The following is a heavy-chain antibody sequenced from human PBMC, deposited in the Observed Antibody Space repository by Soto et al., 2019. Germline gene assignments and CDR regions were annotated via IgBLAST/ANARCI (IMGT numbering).Heavy chain of an antibody. V-gene: IGHV1-18*01. J-gene: IGHJ4*02. CDR1: GYTFSNYA. D-gene: IGHD2-2*01. CDR2: ISAYSGDT. CDR3: VRDDRRHCYSTTCHYYFDY. Sequence: ASVKVSCKTSGYTFSNYAMSWVRQAPGQGLEWMGWISAYSGDTNSAPKFHGRVIMTLDTSTSTAYMEVRSLRSDDTAVYYCVRDDRRHCYSTTCHYYFDYWGQGTQVTVSS.